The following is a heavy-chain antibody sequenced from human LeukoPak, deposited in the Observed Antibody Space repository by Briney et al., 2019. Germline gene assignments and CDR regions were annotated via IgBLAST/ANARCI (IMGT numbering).Heavy chain of an antibody. CDR2: IRYDGSNK. J-gene: IGHJ6*03. D-gene: IGHD2-8*02. CDR1: GFTFSSYG. CDR3: AKVTEVSSYYMDV. V-gene: IGHV3-30*02. Sequence: GGSLRLSCAASGFTFSSYGMHWVRQAPGKGLEWVAFIRYDGSNKYYADSVKCRFTISRDNSKNTLYLQMNSLRAEDTAVYYCAKVTEVSSYYMDVWGKGTTVTVSS.